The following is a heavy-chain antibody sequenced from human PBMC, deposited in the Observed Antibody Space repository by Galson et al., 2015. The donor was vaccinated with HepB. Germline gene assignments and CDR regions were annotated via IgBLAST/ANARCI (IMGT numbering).Heavy chain of an antibody. CDR3: AGGGDGDLNYFDY. CDR2: ILYDGSNK. Sequence: SLRLSCAASGFTFSSYGMHWVRQAPGKGLEWVAVILYDGSNKYYADSVKGRFTISRDNSKNTLYLQMNSLRTEDTAVYYCAGGGDGDLNYFDYWGQGTLVTVSS. J-gene: IGHJ4*02. D-gene: IGHD4-17*01. V-gene: IGHV3-33*01. CDR1: GFTFSSYG.